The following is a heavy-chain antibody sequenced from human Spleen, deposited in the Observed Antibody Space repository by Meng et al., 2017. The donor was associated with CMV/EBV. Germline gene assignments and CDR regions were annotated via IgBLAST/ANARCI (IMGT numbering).Heavy chain of an antibody. Sequence: ASVKVSCKASGYTFTSYAMNWVRQAPGQGLEWMGWINTNTGNPTYAQGFTGRFVFSLDTSVSTAYLQICSLKAEDTAVYYCARDLRPGTTIFGVRSVHYGMDVWGQGTTVTVSS. CDR2: INTNTGNP. V-gene: IGHV7-4-1*01. J-gene: IGHJ6*02. D-gene: IGHD3-3*01. CDR1: GYTFTSYA. CDR3: ARDLRPGTTIFGVRSVHYGMDV.